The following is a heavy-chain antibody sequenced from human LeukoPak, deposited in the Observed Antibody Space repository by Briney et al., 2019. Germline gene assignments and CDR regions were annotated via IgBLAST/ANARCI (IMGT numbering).Heavy chain of an antibody. D-gene: IGHD5-18*01. Sequence: QAGGSLRLSCAASGFTFSSYGMSWVRQAPGKGLEWVSAISGSGGSTYYADSVKGRFTISRDNSKNTLYLQMNSLRAEDTAVYYCAKDRRRGYSYGAFDYWGQGTLVTVSS. CDR2: ISGSGGST. CDR3: AKDRRRGYSYGAFDY. V-gene: IGHV3-23*01. CDR1: GFTFSSYG. J-gene: IGHJ4*02.